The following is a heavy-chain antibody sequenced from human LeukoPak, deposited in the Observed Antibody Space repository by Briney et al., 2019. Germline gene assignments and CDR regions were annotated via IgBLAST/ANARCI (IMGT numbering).Heavy chain of an antibody. D-gene: IGHD2-15*01. Sequence: GASVKVSCKPSGYTFTGYYMHWVRQAPGQGLEWMGWINPNSGGTNYAQKFQGRVTMTRDTSISTVYMELSRLRSDDTAVYYCASVVAAIIQDFGMDVWGQGTTVTVSS. CDR1: GYTFTGYY. CDR2: INPNSGGT. CDR3: ASVVAAIIQDFGMDV. J-gene: IGHJ6*02. V-gene: IGHV1-2*02.